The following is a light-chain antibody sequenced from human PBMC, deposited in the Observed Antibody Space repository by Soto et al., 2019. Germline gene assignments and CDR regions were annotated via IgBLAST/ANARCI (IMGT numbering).Light chain of an antibody. Sequence: EIVLTQSPATLSLYPGERATLSCRASQSVSSYLAWSQQKSGQAPRLLIFDASNRATGIPARFSGSGSGTDFTLTISSLEPEDFAVYYCQQRSNWPPTFGGGTKVEIK. J-gene: IGKJ4*01. CDR1: QSVSSY. CDR3: QQRSNWPPT. CDR2: DAS. V-gene: IGKV3-11*01.